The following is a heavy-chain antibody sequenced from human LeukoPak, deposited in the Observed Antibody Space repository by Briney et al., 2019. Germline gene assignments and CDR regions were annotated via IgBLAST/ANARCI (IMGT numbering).Heavy chain of an antibody. V-gene: IGHV1-8*01. Sequence: ASVKVSCKASGYTFTSCDINWVRQATGQGLEWMGWMNPNSGNTGYAQKFQGRVTMTRNTSISTAYMELSSLRSDDTAVYYCARDPPRYCSGGSCYSVRFDPWGQGTLVTVSS. CDR2: MNPNSGNT. D-gene: IGHD2-15*01. CDR3: ARDPPRYCSGGSCYSVRFDP. J-gene: IGHJ5*02. CDR1: GYTFTSCD.